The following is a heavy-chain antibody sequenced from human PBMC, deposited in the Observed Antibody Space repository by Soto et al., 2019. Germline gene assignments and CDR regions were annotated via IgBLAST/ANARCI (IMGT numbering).Heavy chain of an antibody. J-gene: IGHJ6*02. CDR2: INYSGST. V-gene: IGHV4-34*01. Sequence: SETLSLTCAVSGGSFSGYYWVWVRQPPGKGLEWVGEINYSGSTNYNPSLKRRVTISVDTSKNQVSLKVTSVTAADTAMYYCARRNYFYALDVWGQGTTVTVSS. CDR3: ARRNYFYALDV. CDR1: GGSFSGYY.